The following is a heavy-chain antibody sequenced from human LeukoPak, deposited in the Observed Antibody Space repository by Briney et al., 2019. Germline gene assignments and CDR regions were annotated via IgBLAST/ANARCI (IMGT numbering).Heavy chain of an antibody. CDR1: GFTFGSYA. Sequence: GRTLRLSCAASGFTFGSYAMHWVRQAPGKGLEYVSAISRNGGKKYYTDSVKGRFTISRDNSKNTLYLQMSSLRAEDTAVYHCVKDRDSGYDSLDYWGQGTLVTVSS. J-gene: IGHJ4*02. CDR2: ISRNGGKK. D-gene: IGHD5-12*01. V-gene: IGHV3-64D*06. CDR3: VKDRDSGYDSLDY.